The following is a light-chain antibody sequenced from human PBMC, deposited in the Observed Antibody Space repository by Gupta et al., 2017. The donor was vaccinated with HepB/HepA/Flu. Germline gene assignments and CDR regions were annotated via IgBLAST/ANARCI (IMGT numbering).Light chain of an antibody. CDR3: QQYHSTPYT. Sequence: VLTQSLDTLSLSPGESVTLSCRASQSVTSKYVAWYQQRRGLAPRLLIFGASRRATGIPDRFTGGGSGTDFSLTISRLEPEDFAVYFCQQYHSTPYTFGQGT. CDR2: GAS. CDR1: QSVTSKY. J-gene: IGKJ2*01. V-gene: IGKV3-20*01.